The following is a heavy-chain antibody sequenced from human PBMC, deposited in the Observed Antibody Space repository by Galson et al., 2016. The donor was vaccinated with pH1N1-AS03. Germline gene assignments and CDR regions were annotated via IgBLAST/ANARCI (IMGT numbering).Heavy chain of an antibody. CDR1: GFTFSSYS. V-gene: IGHV3-21*01. CDR2: IRYSGSYI. CDR3: AGGNYYDVDLKEYYFDY. D-gene: IGHD3-22*01. J-gene: IGHJ4*02. Sequence: SLRLSCAASGFTFSSYSMTWVRQAPGKGLEWVSFIRYSGSYISYGDSVKGRFTVSRDNAKNSLYLQMNSLRAEDTAVYYCAGGNYYDVDLKEYYFDYWGQGTLVTVSS.